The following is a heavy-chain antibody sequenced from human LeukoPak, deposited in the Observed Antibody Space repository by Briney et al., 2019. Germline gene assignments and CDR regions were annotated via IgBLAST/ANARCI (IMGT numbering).Heavy chain of an antibody. J-gene: IGHJ4*02. CDR2: ISGSGGST. Sequence: GGSLRLSCAASGFTFSSYAMSWVRQAPGKGLEWVSAISGSGGSTYYADSVKGRFTISRDNSKNTLYLQMNSLRAEDTAVYYCAKGSMDGWLVTYRYFENWGQGTLVTVTS. CDR3: AKGSMDGWLVTYRYFEN. CDR1: GFTFSSYA. V-gene: IGHV3-23*01. D-gene: IGHD6-19*01.